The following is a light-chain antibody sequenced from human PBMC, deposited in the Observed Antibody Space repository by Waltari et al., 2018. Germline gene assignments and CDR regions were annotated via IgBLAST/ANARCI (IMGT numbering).Light chain of an antibody. Sequence: QSALTQPASVSGSPGQSSTISCTGSSSDIGSDNLVSWYQQHPGKAPKRMIYEVTKRPSGVSNRFSGSKSGNTASLTISGLQAEDEADYYCCSYTGSTWVFGGGTKLTVL. V-gene: IGLV2-23*02. J-gene: IGLJ3*02. CDR3: CSYTGSTWV. CDR2: EVT. CDR1: SSDIGSDNL.